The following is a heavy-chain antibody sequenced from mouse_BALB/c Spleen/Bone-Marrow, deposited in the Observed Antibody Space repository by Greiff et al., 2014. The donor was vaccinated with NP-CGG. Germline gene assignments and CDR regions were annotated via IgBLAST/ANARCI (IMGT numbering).Heavy chain of an antibody. CDR1: GFTFSDYY. CDR3: ASTYYGNPFAY. J-gene: IGHJ3*01. D-gene: IGHD2-10*01. Sequence: EVMLVESGGGLVQPGGSLKLSCATSGFTFSDYYMYWVRQTPEKRLEWVAYISNGGGSTYYPDTVKGRFTISRDNAKNTLYLQMSRLKPEDTAMYYCASTYYGNPFAYWGQGTLVTVSA. V-gene: IGHV5-12*02. CDR2: ISNGGGST.